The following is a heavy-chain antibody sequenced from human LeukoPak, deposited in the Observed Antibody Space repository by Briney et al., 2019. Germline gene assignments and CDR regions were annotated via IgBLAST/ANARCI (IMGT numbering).Heavy chain of an antibody. V-gene: IGHV3-30*02. D-gene: IGHD3-22*01. CDR2: IRYDGSNK. J-gene: IGHJ4*02. CDR1: GFTFSSYG. CDR3: AKEQNYYDSSGYCI. Sequence: GGSLRLSCAASGFTFSSYGMHWVRQAPGKGLEWVTFIRYDGSNKYYADSVKGRFTVSRDNSKNTLYLQMNSLRADDTAVYYCAKEQNYYDSSGYCIWGQGTLVTVSS.